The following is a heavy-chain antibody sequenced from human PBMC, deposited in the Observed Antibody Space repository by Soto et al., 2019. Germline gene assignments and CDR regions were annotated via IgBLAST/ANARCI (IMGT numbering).Heavy chain of an antibody. CDR3: AKNSGSVYYYYMDV. D-gene: IGHD6-6*01. V-gene: IGHV3-23*01. Sequence: GGSLRLSCAASGFTFRSYAMSWVRQAPGKGLEWVSDISGSGGSTYYADSVKGRFTISRDNSKNMMLLQMSSLRAEDTAVYYCAKNSGSVYYYYMDVWGQGTTVTVSS. CDR2: ISGSGGST. J-gene: IGHJ6*03. CDR1: GFTFRSYA.